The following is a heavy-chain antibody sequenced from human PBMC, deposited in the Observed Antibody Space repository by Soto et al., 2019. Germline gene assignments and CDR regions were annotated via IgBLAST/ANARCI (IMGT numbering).Heavy chain of an antibody. CDR1: GFTFSSSG. V-gene: IGHV3-30*18. Sequence: QVQLVESGGGVVQPGRSLRLSCAASGFTFSSSGMRWVRQAPGKGLEWVAVISYDGSNKYYADSVKGRFTISSDNSKNTLYLQMNSLRAADTAVYYCAKGVAARPSYYYGMDVWGQGTTVTVSS. D-gene: IGHD6-6*01. CDR3: AKGVAARPSYYYGMDV. CDR2: ISYDGSNK. J-gene: IGHJ6*02.